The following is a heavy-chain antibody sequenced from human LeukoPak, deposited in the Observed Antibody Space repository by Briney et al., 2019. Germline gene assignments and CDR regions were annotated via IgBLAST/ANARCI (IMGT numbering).Heavy chain of an antibody. Sequence: GGSLRLSCAASGFTFSSYWMSWVRQAPGKGLEWVANIKQDGSEKYYVDSVKGRFTISRDNAKNSLYLQMNSLRAEDTAVYYCARDNGRSGGSCYNYWGQGTLVTVSS. J-gene: IGHJ4*02. V-gene: IGHV3-7*01. CDR1: GFTFSSYW. D-gene: IGHD2-15*01. CDR3: ARDNGRSGGSCYNY. CDR2: IKQDGSEK.